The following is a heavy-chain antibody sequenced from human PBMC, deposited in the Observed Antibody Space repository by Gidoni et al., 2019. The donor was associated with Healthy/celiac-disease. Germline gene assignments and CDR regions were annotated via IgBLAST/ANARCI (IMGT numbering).Heavy chain of an antibody. Sequence: QLQLQESGPGLVKPSETLSLTCTVSGGSISSSSYYWGWIRQPPGKGLEWIGSIYYSGSTYYNPSIKSRGTISVDTSKNQFSLKLSYVTAADTAVYYCAGLGNNCSSTSCYEVGLFDPWGQGTLVTVSS. V-gene: IGHV4-39*01. J-gene: IGHJ5*02. CDR3: AGLGNNCSSTSCYEVGLFDP. CDR2: IYYSGST. CDR1: GGSISSSSYY. D-gene: IGHD2-2*01.